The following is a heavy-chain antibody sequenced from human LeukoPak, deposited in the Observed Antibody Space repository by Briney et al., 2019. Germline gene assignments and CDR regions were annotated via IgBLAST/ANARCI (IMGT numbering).Heavy chain of an antibody. D-gene: IGHD6-19*01. Sequence: GGSLRLSCAASGFTFSSYGMHWVRQAPGKGLEWVAVIWYDGSNKYYADSVKGRFTISRDNSKNTLYLQMNSLRAEDTAVYYCARCSRDSSGQPLEYYLDYWGQGTLVTVSS. V-gene: IGHV3-33*01. CDR2: IWYDGSNK. J-gene: IGHJ4*02. CDR1: GFTFSSYG. CDR3: ARCSRDSSGQPLEYYLDY.